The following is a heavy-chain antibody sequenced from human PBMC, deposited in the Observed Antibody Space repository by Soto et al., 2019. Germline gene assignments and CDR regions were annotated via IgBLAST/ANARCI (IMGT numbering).Heavy chain of an antibody. CDR3: AKGSPYSSGWYDDYYYYGMDV. CDR2: ISYDGSNK. D-gene: IGHD6-19*01. CDR1: GFTFSSYG. J-gene: IGHJ6*02. Sequence: QVQLVESGGGVVQPGRSLRLSCAASGFTFSSYGMHWVRQAPGKGLGWVAVISYDGSNKYYADSVKGRFTISRDNSKNXLXLXXNSLRAEDTAVYYCAKGSPYSSGWYDDYYYYGMDVWGQGTTVTVSS. V-gene: IGHV3-30*18.